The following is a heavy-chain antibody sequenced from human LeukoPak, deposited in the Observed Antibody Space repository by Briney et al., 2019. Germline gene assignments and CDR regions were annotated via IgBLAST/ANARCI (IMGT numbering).Heavy chain of an antibody. D-gene: IGHD7-27*01. Sequence: ASVKVSCKASGYTFTGYYMHWVRQATGQGLEWMGWMNPNSGNTGYAQKFQGRVTMTRNTSISTAYMELSSLRSEDTAVYYCARGGPMGTGVDYWGQGTLVTVSS. CDR1: GYTFTGYY. V-gene: IGHV1-8*02. CDR2: MNPNSGNT. CDR3: ARGGPMGTGVDY. J-gene: IGHJ4*02.